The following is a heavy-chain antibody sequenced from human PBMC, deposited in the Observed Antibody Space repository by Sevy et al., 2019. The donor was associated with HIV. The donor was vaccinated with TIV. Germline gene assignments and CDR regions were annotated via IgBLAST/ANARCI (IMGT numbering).Heavy chain of an antibody. CDR1: GLTVSSNY. V-gene: IGHV3-53*01. CDR2: IYSGGAT. D-gene: IGHD6-13*01. Sequence: GGSLRLSWAVSGLTVSSNYMRWVRQAPGKGLEWVSLIYSGGATYDADSVNGRFTISGDDSKNTLYLQMDSLRAEDTAVYYCARGGLDSNWFRSFDYWGRGTLVTVSS. J-gene: IGHJ4*02. CDR3: ARGGLDSNWFRSFDY.